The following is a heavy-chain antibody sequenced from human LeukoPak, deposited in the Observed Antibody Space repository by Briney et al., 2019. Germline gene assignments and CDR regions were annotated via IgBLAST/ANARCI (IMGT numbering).Heavy chain of an antibody. Sequence: SETLSLTCTVSGGSISSYYWSWIRQPPGKGLEWIGNIYYSGSTNYNPSLKSRVTISVDTSKNQFSLKLSSVTAADTAVYYCARSYASSWYWNWFDPWGQGTLVTVSS. V-gene: IGHV4-59*01. J-gene: IGHJ5*02. CDR2: IYYSGST. D-gene: IGHD6-13*01. CDR1: GGSISSYY. CDR3: ARSYASSWYWNWFDP.